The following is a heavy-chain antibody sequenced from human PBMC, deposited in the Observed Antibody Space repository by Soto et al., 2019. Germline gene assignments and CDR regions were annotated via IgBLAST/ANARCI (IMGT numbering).Heavy chain of an antibody. Sequence: QVQLQESGPGLVKPSQTLSLTCTVSGGSISSAAYCWSWIRQHPGKGLEWIGYIYYSGSTSYNPSLKSRVTMSVDTSKNQFSLKLRSVTAADTAVYHCAIDKAGYGMDVWGQGTTVTVSS. CDR2: IYYSGST. J-gene: IGHJ6*02. V-gene: IGHV4-31*03. D-gene: IGHD6-13*01. CDR1: GGSISSAAYC. CDR3: AIDKAGYGMDV.